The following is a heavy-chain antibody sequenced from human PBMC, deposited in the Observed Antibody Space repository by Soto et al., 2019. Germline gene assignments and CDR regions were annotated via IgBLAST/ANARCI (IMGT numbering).Heavy chain of an antibody. Sequence: SVKVSCKASGGTFSSYAISWVRQAPGQGLEWMGGIIPIFGTANYAQKFQGRVTITADESTSPAYMELSSLRSEDTAVYYCARTGITIFGGVDYCCGMDVWGQGTTVTVSS. CDR1: GGTFSSYA. CDR3: ARTGITIFGGVDYCCGMDV. CDR2: IIPIFGTA. V-gene: IGHV1-69*13. D-gene: IGHD3-3*01. J-gene: IGHJ6*02.